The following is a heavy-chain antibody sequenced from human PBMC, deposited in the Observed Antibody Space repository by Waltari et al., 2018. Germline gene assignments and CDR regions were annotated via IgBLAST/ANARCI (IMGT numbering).Heavy chain of an antibody. D-gene: IGHD3-10*01. CDR2: INPSGST. Sequence: QVQLQQWGAGLLKPSETLSLTCAVYGGSFSGYYWSWIRQPPGKGLEWIGEINPSGSTNYNPSLKSRVNISVDTSKNQFSLKLSSVSAAYTVVYYCARVWFGKKLDYWGQGTLVTVSS. CDR3: ARVWFGKKLDY. V-gene: IGHV4-34*01. J-gene: IGHJ4*02. CDR1: GGSFSGYY.